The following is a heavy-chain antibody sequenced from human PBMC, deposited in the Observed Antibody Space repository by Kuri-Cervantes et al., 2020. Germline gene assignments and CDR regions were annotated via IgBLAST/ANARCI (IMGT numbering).Heavy chain of an antibody. D-gene: IGHD4-11*01. Sequence: GESLKISCAASGFTFNECGMHWVRQLPGKGLEWVSAISGSGGSTYYADSVKGRFTISRDNSKNTLYLQMNSLRAEDTAVYYCAKDGRNYSPSYFDSWGQGSLVTVSS. V-gene: IGHV3-23*01. CDR3: AKDGRNYSPSYFDS. J-gene: IGHJ4*02. CDR1: GFTFNECG. CDR2: ISGSGGST.